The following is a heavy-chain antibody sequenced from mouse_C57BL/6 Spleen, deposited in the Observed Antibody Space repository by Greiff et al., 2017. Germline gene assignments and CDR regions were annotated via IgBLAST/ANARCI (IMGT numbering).Heavy chain of an antibody. CDR1: GFNIKNTY. Sequence: EVQLQQSVAELVRPGASVKLSCTASGFNIKNTYMHWVKQRPEQGLEWIGRIDPANGNTNYAPKFQGKATITADTSSNTAYLQLSSLTSEDTAIYYCARGGPIYYDYDEGAWFAYWGQGTLVTVSA. J-gene: IGHJ3*01. CDR2: IDPANGNT. D-gene: IGHD2-4*01. V-gene: IGHV14-3*01. CDR3: ARGGPIYYDYDEGAWFAY.